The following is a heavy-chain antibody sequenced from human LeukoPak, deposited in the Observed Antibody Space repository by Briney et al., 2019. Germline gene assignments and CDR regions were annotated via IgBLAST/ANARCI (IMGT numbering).Heavy chain of an antibody. J-gene: IGHJ4*02. V-gene: IGHV4-59*01. CDR2: IYYSGST. CDR1: GGSISSYY. D-gene: IGHD4-23*01. Sequence: PSETLSLTCTVSGGSISSYYWSWIRQPPGKGLEWIGYIYYSGSTDYNPSLKSRVTVSVDTPKNQFSLKLDSVTAADTAVYYCARCYGGNFDYWGQGTLVTVSS. CDR3: ARCYGGNFDY.